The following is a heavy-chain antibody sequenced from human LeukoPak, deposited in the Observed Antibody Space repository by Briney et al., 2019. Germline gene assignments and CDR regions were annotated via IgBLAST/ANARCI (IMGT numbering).Heavy chain of an antibody. D-gene: IGHD2-15*01. Sequence: NRGGSLRLSCAASAFTFSNAWMNWVRQAPGKGLEWVGRIKSKTDGGTTDYAAPVKGRFTISRDDSKNTLYLQMNSLKTEDTAVYYCTTEERVSSGYCSGGSCYIDYWGQGTLVTGSS. CDR3: TTEERVSSGYCSGGSCYIDY. V-gene: IGHV3-15*01. CDR2: IKSKTDGGTT. CDR1: AFTFSNAW. J-gene: IGHJ4*02.